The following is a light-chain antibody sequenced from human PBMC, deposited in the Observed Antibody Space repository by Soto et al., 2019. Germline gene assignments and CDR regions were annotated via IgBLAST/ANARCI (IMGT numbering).Light chain of an antibody. CDR2: GAS. Sequence: EIVLTQSPGTLSLSPGESATLSCRATQSVSSSFLAWYQQKPGLAPRLLIYGASTRATGIPDRFSGSGSGTDFTLTISRLEPEDFAVYYCQLYGSSPPTFGPGTKVDIK. J-gene: IGKJ3*01. CDR1: QSVSSSF. V-gene: IGKV3-20*01. CDR3: QLYGSSPPT.